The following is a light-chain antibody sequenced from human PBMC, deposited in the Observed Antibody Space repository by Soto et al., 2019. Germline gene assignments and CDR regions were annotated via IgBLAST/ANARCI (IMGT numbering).Light chain of an antibody. Sequence: EVVITQSPSTLSVSTGERATLSCRASQNVYTCLTWYQQKPGQAPRLLIYDASNRATGIPARFSASGSGTDFTLTISSLQSEDFAVYYCQQYHNWTITFGQVTRLEI. CDR2: DAS. V-gene: IGKV3D-15*01. J-gene: IGKJ5*01. CDR1: QNVYTC. CDR3: QQYHNWTIT.